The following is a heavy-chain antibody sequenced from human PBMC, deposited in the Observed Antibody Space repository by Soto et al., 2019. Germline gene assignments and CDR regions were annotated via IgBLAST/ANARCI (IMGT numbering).Heavy chain of an antibody. Sequence: QVQLVQSGAEVKKPGSSVKVSCKASGGTFSSYAISWVRQAPGQGLEWMGGIIPIVGTANYAQKFQGRVTITADESTSTAYMELSSLSSEYTAVYYCAREGCSGGSCYPGSYYYYYGMDVWGQGTTVTVSS. D-gene: IGHD2-15*01. CDR2: IIPIVGTA. CDR1: GGTFSSYA. CDR3: AREGCSGGSCYPGSYYYYYGMDV. J-gene: IGHJ6*02. V-gene: IGHV1-69*01.